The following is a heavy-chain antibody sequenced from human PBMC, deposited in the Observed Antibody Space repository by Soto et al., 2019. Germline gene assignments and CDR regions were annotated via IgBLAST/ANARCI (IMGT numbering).Heavy chain of an antibody. J-gene: IGHJ4*02. V-gene: IGHV3-7*03. CDR1: GFTFSSYW. CDR3: AGEGGGGWYFDY. CDR2: IKQDGSEK. D-gene: IGHD2-15*01. Sequence: GGSLRLSCAASGFTFSSYWMSWVRQAPGKGLEWVANIKQDGSEKYYVDSVKGRFTISRDNDKNSLYRQMNSVRAEDTAVYDCAGEGGGGWYFDYWGQGTLVTVSS.